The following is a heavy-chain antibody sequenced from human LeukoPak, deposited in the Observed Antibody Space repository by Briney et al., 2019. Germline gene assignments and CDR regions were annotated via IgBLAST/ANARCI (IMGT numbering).Heavy chain of an antibody. CDR3: AKGYGSRSSSIFDY. CDR2: ISGSGGGT. D-gene: IGHD3-10*01. J-gene: IGHJ4*02. Sequence: GGSLRLSCAASGFTFSSYAMSWVRQAPGKGLEWVSAISGSGGGTYYADSVKGRFTISRDNSKNTLYLQMNSLRAEDTAVYYCAKGYGSRSSSIFDYWGQGTLVTVSS. CDR1: GFTFSSYA. V-gene: IGHV3-23*01.